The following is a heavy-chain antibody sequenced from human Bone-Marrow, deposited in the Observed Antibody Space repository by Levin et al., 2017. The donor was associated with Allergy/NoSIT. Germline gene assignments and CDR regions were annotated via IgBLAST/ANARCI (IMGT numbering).Heavy chain of an antibody. D-gene: IGHD5/OR15-5a*01. V-gene: IGHV4-39*07. J-gene: IGHJ1*01. CDR3: ARVIGVFWPQYFQH. CDR2: IYYSGST. Sequence: PSETLSLTCTVSGGSISSSSYYWGWIRQPPGKGLEWIGSIYYSGSTYYNPSLKSRVTISVDTSKNQFSLKLSSVTAADTAVYYCARVIGVFWPQYFQHWGQGTLVTVSS. CDR1: GGSISSSSYY.